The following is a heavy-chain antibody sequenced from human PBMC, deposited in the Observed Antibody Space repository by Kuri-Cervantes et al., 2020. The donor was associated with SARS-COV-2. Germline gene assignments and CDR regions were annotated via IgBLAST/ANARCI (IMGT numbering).Heavy chain of an antibody. Sequence: SETLSLTCAVYGGSFSGYYWSWIRQPPGKGLEWIGEINHSGSTNYNPSLKSRVTISVDTSKNQFSLKLSSVTAADTAVYYCARKRSWFGDPTGTFDIWGQGTMVTVSS. CDR2: INHSGST. D-gene: IGHD3-10*01. CDR3: ARKRSWFGDPTGTFDI. CDR1: GGSFSGYY. J-gene: IGHJ3*02. V-gene: IGHV4-34*01.